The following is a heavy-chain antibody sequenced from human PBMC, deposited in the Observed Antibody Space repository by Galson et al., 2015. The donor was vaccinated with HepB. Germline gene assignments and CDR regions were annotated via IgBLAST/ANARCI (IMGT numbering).Heavy chain of an antibody. CDR3: ARARGVGATAFDS. D-gene: IGHD1-26*01. CDR1: GFTFDDYA. V-gene: IGHV3-9*01. J-gene: IGHJ4*02. Sequence: SLRLSCAASGFTFDDYAMHWVRQVPGKGLEWVSGISWNSGTIVYGDSVKVRFTISRDNAKNSLFLQMDGLRIEDTAFYYCARARGVGATAFDSWGQGTLVTVSS. CDR2: ISWNSGTI.